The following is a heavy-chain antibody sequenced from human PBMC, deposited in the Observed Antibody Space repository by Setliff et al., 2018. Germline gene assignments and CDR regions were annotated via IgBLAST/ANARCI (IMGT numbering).Heavy chain of an antibody. V-gene: IGHV1-18*01. CDR1: GYFFTGYG. CDR2: ISPYNGDT. CDR3: GRDQSSVKRTLTDYYYMDV. D-gene: IGHD3-22*01. Sequence: ASVKVSCKASGYFFTGYGISWVRQTPGQGPEWMGWISPYNGDTSYSQRFQDRITLTTDTPANTAYMELRSLRFDDTAVYYCGRDQSSVKRTLTDYYYMDVWGNGTTVTVSS. J-gene: IGHJ6*03.